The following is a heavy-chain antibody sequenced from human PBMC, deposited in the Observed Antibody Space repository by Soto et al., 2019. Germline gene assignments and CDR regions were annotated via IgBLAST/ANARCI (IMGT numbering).Heavy chain of an antibody. CDR3: AREVVPAANYYYYGMDV. CDR1: GFSFSSYG. CDR2: IWYDGSKK. J-gene: IGHJ6*02. D-gene: IGHD2-2*01. Sequence: GGSLRLSCAASGFSFSSYGMHWVRQAPGKGLEWVAVIWYDGSKKYYADSVKGRFTSSRDNSKNTLYLQMNSLRAEDTAVYYCAREVVPAANYYYYGMDVWGQGTTVTVSS. V-gene: IGHV3-33*01.